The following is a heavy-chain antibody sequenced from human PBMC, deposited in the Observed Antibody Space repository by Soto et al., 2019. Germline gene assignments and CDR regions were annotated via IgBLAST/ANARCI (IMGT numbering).Heavy chain of an antibody. CDR2: INHSGST. V-gene: IGHV4-34*01. CDR1: GRSFSRYY. CDR3: ARWGSGWYYFDY. D-gene: IGHD6-19*01. J-gene: IGHJ4*02. Sequence: SETLSLTSAAYGRSFSRYYWSWIRQPPGKGLEWIGEINHSGSTNYNPSLKSRVTISVDTSKNQFSLKLSSVTAADTAAYYCARWGSGWYYFDYWRQGTLVTVSS.